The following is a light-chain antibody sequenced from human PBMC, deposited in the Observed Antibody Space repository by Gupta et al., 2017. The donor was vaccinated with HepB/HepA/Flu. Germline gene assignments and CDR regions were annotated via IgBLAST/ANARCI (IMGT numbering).Light chain of an antibody. CDR2: GSS. V-gene: IGLV1-40*01. J-gene: IGLJ1*01. CDR1: SSNIGAGHD. CDR3: QSYDSSLSVHV. Sequence: SVLTQPPSVSGAPGQTVSISCSGSSSNIGAGHDVHWYQQFPGTAPKLVIYGSSNRPSGVPDRFSGSRSGTSASLAITGLQAEDEADYYCQSYDSSLSVHVFGTGTKVTVL.